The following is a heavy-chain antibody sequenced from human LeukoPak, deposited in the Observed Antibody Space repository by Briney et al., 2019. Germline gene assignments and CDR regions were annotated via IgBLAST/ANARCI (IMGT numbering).Heavy chain of an antibody. Sequence: SETLSLTCTVSGGSITDTTYYWGWMRQPPGQGLEWIGNFYYSGSTYYNPSLKSRVTISVDTSKSQFSLRLYSVTAADTALYYCARGSGTGGGHDYWGQGTLVTVSS. CDR3: ARGSGTGGGHDY. J-gene: IGHJ4*02. V-gene: IGHV4-39*01. D-gene: IGHD3-10*01. CDR1: GGSITDTTYY. CDR2: FYYSGST.